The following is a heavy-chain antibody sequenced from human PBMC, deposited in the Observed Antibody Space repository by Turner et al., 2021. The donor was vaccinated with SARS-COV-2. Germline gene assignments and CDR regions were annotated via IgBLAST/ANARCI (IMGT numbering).Heavy chain of an antibody. V-gene: IGHV3-30*19. D-gene: IGHD3-22*01. CDR1: GFTFSSHG. CDR2: IWYDGSHK. Sequence: QVQLVESAGGVVQLGRSLRLSCAASGFTFSSHGMHWVRQAAGKGLEWVAVIWYDGSHKYYADSVTGRFTISRDNSKNTLYLQMNSLRAEDTAVYYCARAQDSSGYYVFYYYGMDVWGQGTTVTVSS. J-gene: IGHJ6*02. CDR3: ARAQDSSGYYVFYYYGMDV.